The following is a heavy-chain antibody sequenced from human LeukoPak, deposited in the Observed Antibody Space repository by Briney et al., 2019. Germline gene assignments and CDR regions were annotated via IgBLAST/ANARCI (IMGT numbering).Heavy chain of an antibody. V-gene: IGHV3-21*01. Sequence: GGSLRLSCAASGFTFSTYSMDWVRQAPGKGLEWVSSITSSSSHMYYADSVKGRFTISRDNAKKSLYLQMTSLTAEDTAVYYCARDRGAYCGGDCYLGFDYWGRGTLVTVSS. CDR1: GFTFSTYS. CDR2: ITSSSSHM. CDR3: ARDRGAYCGGDCYLGFDY. D-gene: IGHD2-21*02. J-gene: IGHJ4*01.